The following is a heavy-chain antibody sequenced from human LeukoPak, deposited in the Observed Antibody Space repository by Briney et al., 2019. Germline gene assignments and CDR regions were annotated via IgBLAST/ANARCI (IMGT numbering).Heavy chain of an antibody. V-gene: IGHV4-34*01. CDR3: ARQLDYGDYVRAFDI. CDR2: INHSGST. Sequence: SETLSLTCAVYGGSFSGYYWSWIRQPPGKGLEWIGEINHSGSTNYNPSLKSRVTISVDTSKNQFSLKLSSVTAADTAVYYCARQLDYGDYVRAFDIWGQGTMVTASS. J-gene: IGHJ3*02. CDR1: GGSFSGYY. D-gene: IGHD4-17*01.